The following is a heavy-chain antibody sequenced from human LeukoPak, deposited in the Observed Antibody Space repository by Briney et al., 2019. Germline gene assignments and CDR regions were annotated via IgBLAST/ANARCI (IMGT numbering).Heavy chain of an antibody. CDR2: IADDGSNK. J-gene: IGHJ3*02. V-gene: IGHV3-30*04. CDR3: ARVDDLDAFDT. D-gene: IGHD2-2*03. CDR1: GFTFSSYA. Sequence: GGSPRLSCAASGFTFSSYAMHRVRQAPGKGLKWVAVIADDGSNKYYADSVKGRFTIPRDNSNNTLYLQMNSLRAEDTAVYYCARVDDLDAFDTWGQGTMVTVSS.